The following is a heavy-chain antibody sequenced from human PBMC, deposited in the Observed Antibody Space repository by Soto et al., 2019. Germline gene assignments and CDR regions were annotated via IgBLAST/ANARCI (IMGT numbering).Heavy chain of an antibody. J-gene: IGHJ4*02. Sequence: SETLSITSAVYGGSISSSSYYWGLIRQPPGKGLEWIGSIYYSGSTYYNPSLKSRVTISVDTSKNQFSLKLSSVTAADTAVYYCARERSNRYYFDYWGQGTLVTVSS. CDR2: IYYSGST. V-gene: IGHV4-39*01. D-gene: IGHD4-4*01. CDR3: ARERSNRYYFDY. CDR1: GGSISSSSYY.